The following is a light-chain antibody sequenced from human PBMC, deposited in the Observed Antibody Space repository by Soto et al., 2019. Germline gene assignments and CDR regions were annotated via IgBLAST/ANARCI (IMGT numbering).Light chain of an antibody. CDR1: QSVLSSSNNKNY. CDR3: QHYYSVPVT. V-gene: IGKV4-1*01. J-gene: IGKJ2*01. CDR2: WAS. Sequence: DIVMTQSPDSLAVSLGERATINCKSSQSVLSSSNNKNYMAWYQQKPRQSPKLLMSWASTRESGVPDRFSGGGSETDFTLTISGLQAEDVAVYYCQHYYSVPVTFGQGTKLEIK.